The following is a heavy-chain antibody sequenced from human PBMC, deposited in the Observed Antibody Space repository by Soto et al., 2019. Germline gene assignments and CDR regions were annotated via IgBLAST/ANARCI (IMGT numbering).Heavy chain of an antibody. CDR3: ALALGPTTGLDY. CDR2: IFNRETT. D-gene: IGHD1-26*01. V-gene: IGHV4-31*02. CDR1: GASTVSHYH. Sequence: QVQLQESGPGLVKPSQTLSLTCSVSGASTVSHYHWTWIRQPPGKGLEWMGYIFNRETTFYNPSLTSRLSISMDTSGNHFSLELRSVTAADTAVYYCALALGPTTGLDYWGQGTLVTVSS. J-gene: IGHJ4*02.